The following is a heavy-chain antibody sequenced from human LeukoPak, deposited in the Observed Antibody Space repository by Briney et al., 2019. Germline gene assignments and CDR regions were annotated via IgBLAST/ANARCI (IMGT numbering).Heavy chain of an antibody. Sequence: GASVTVSCTASGGTFSIYAISWVRQAPGQGLGWMGGIIPIFTTANHAQKFQGRVTITADESTSTAYMELSSLRSEGTAVYYCARVGGSGSYTSHYFDYWGQGTLVTVSS. D-gene: IGHD3-10*01. CDR3: ARVGGSGSYTSHYFDY. J-gene: IGHJ4*02. V-gene: IGHV1-69*13. CDR1: GGTFSIYA. CDR2: IIPIFTTA.